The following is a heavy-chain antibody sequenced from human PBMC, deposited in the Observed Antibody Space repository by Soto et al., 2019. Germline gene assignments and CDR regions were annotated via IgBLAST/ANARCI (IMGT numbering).Heavy chain of an antibody. CDR1: GFTFSSYS. CDR3: ASRQITIFGVVMKNDAFNI. Sequence: EVQLVESGGGLVKPGGSLRLSCAASGFTFSSYSMNWVRQAPGKGLEWVSSISSSSSYIYYADSVKGRFTISRDNAENSRYLQMNSRRAEDTAVYYGASRQITIFGVVMKNDAFNICGQGTMVTVSS. V-gene: IGHV3-21*01. J-gene: IGHJ3*02. CDR2: ISSSSSYI. D-gene: IGHD3-3*01.